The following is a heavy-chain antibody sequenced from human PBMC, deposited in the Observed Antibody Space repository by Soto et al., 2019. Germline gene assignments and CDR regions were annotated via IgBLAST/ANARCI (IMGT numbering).Heavy chain of an antibody. CDR3: AKDSGRGSADYFFDY. CDR1: GFTFSNYG. D-gene: IGHD3-10*01. J-gene: IGHJ4*02. Sequence: GGSLRLSCVASGFTFSNYGMHWVRRDPGKGLEWVAVISFDGGDKKSADSVKGRFTISRDNSKNTLYLQMNSLRAEDTAVYYCAKDSGRGSADYFFDYWGRGTLVTVSS. V-gene: IGHV3-30*18. CDR2: ISFDGGDK.